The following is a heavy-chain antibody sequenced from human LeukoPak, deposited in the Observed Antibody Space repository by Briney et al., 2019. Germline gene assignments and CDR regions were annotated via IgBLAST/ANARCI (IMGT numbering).Heavy chain of an antibody. Sequence: GASVKVSCKASGYTFTGYYMHWVRQAPGQGLEWMGWINPNSGGTNYAQKFQGRVTMTRDTSISTAYMELSRLRSDDTAVYYCARDSGFWSEYYYFYYMDVWAKGTTVTVSS. J-gene: IGHJ6*03. CDR1: GYTFTGYY. CDR2: INPNSGGT. V-gene: IGHV1-2*02. CDR3: ARDSGFWSEYYYFYYMDV. D-gene: IGHD3-3*01.